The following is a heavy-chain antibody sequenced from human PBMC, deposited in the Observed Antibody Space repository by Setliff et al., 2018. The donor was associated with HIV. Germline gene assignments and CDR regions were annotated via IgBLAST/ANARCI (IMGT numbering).Heavy chain of an antibody. J-gene: IGHJ4*02. Sequence: GGSLRLSCAASGFTFSTYAMSWFRQAPGKGLEWVSTISTSGADTYDAHSMKGRFTISRDSAKNTLYLQMNSLRVEDTAVYYCVKWNYPNSWGQGTLVTVSS. D-gene: IGHD1-7*01. CDR3: VKWNYPNS. V-gene: IGHV3-23*01. CDR2: ISTSGADT. CDR1: GFTFSTYA.